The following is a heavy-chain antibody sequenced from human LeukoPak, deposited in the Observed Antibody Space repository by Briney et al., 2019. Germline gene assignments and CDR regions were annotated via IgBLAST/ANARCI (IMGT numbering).Heavy chain of an antibody. CDR1: GFTFSDYS. J-gene: IGHJ4*02. D-gene: IGHD3-22*01. CDR3: ARGVSGYFDSSGRHY. CDR2: ITSGSNYI. Sequence: GGSLRLSCAASGFTFSDYSMSWIRQAPGKGLEWVASITSGSNYIYYRDSVKGRFTISRDNAKNSLFLQMKSLRAEDTAVFHCARGVSGYFDSSGRHYWGQGTLVTVSS. V-gene: IGHV3-21*01.